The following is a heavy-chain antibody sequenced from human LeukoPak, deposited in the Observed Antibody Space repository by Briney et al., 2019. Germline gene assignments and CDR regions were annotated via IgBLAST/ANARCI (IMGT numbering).Heavy chain of an antibody. V-gene: IGHV4-61*02. CDR3: ARGGSGSYFGFDY. J-gene: IGHJ4*02. CDR2: IYTSGST. D-gene: IGHD1-26*01. Sequence: PSETLSLTCAVSGGSISSGGYSWSWIRQPAGKGLEWIGRIYTSGSTNYNPSLKSRVTISVDTSKNQFSLKLSSVTAADTAVYYCARGGSGSYFGFDYWGQGTLVTVSS. CDR1: GGSISSGGYS.